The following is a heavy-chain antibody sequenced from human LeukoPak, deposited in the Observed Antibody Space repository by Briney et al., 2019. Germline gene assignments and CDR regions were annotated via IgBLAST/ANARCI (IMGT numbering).Heavy chain of an antibody. J-gene: IGHJ4*02. CDR1: GFTFDDYG. CDR2: IRGDGTST. Sequence: GGSLRLSCAASGFTFDDYGMHWVRQAPGKGLEWVSLIRGDGTSTYYADSVKGRFTVSRDSSRNSLYLQMNSLTTEDTAFYYCAKGGGDNFLYYFDYWGQGILVT. CDR3: AKGGGDNFLYYFDY. V-gene: IGHV3-43*02. D-gene: IGHD3-16*01.